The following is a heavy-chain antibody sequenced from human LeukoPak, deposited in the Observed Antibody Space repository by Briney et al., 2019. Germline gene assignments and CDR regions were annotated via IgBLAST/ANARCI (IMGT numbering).Heavy chain of an antibody. J-gene: IGHJ4*02. CDR3: ARSDYGDYERGFFDY. Sequence: ASVKVSCKASGGTFSSYAISWVRQAPGQGLEWMGRIIPILGIANYAQKFQGRVTITADTSTSTAYMELSSLRSEDTAVYYCARSDYGDYERGFFDYWGQGTLVTVSS. CDR1: GGTFSSYA. CDR2: IIPILGIA. D-gene: IGHD4-17*01. V-gene: IGHV1-69*04.